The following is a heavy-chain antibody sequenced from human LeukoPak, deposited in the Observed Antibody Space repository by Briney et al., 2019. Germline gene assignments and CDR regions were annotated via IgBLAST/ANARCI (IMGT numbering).Heavy chain of an antibody. D-gene: IGHD2-2*03. Sequence: SETLSLTCAVYGGSFSGYYWGWIRQPPGKGLEWIGEINHSGSTNYNPSLKSRVTISVDTSKNQFSLKLSSVTAADTAVYYCAALRSGYCSSTSCLSFDYWGQGTLVTVSS. CDR1: GGSFSGYY. J-gene: IGHJ4*02. V-gene: IGHV4-34*01. CDR3: AALRSGYCSSTSCLSFDY. CDR2: INHSGST.